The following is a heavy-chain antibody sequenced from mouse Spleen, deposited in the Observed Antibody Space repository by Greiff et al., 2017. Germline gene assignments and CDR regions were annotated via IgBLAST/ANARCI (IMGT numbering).Heavy chain of an antibody. Sequence: QVQLQQPGAELVKPGASVKLSCKASGYTFTSYWMHWVKQRPGQGLEWIGMIHPNSGSIKYNDNFKNKATLTVDNSSSTAYMQLSSLTSEDSAVYYCARDDGYYVYWGQGTTLTVSS. CDR3: ARDDGYYVY. D-gene: IGHD2-3*01. CDR2: IHPNSGSI. CDR1: GYTFTSYW. J-gene: IGHJ2*01. V-gene: IGHV1-64*01.